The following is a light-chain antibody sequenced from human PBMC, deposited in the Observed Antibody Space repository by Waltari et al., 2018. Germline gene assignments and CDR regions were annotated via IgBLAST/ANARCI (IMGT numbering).Light chain of an antibody. CDR2: GAS. CDR1: QSVSSN. CDR3: QQYNNWPRT. Sequence: EIVLTPSPATLSVSPGERATLSCRASQSVSSNLAWYQQNPGQAPRLLIYGASTRATGIPARFSGSGSGTEFTLTISSLQSEDFAVYYCQQYNNWPRTFGQETKVEIK. J-gene: IGKJ1*01. V-gene: IGKV3-15*01.